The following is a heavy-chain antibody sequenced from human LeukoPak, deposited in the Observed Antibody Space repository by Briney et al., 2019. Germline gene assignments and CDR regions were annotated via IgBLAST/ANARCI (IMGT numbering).Heavy chain of an antibody. CDR3: ATHVFSELRYFAWSTNG. V-gene: IGHV3-9*01. CDR2: ISWNSGSI. D-gene: IGHD3-9*01. CDR1: GFTFDDYA. J-gene: IGHJ4*02. Sequence: PGGSLRLSCAASGFTFDDYAMHWVRQAPGKGLEWVSGISWNSGSIGYVDSVKGRFTISRDNAKKSLYLQMDSLRAEDTAVYYCATHVFSELRYFAWSTNGWGQGTLVTVSS.